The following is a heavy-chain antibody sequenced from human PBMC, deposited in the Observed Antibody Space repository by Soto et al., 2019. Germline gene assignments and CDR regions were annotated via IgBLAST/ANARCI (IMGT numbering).Heavy chain of an antibody. CDR3: AKSVGDHQRGMDV. D-gene: IGHD3-16*01. CDR1: GFTFSSYA. CDR2: ISGSGGST. V-gene: IGHV3-23*01. Sequence: PXESLRLSCAASGFTFSSYAMSWVRQAPGKGLEWVSAISGSGGSTYYADSVKGRFTISRDNSKNTLYLQMNSLRAEDTAVYYCAKSVGDHQRGMDVWGQGTTVTVSS. J-gene: IGHJ6*02.